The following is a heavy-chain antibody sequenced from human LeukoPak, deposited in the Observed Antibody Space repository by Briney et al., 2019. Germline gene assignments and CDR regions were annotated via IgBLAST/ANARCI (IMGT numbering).Heavy chain of an antibody. D-gene: IGHD6-13*01. CDR1: GGSISSTNW. CDR3: ARDQRAIRGVAAAGQILFYYYGLDV. Sequence: SETLSLTCAVSGGSISSTNWWSWVRQPPGKGLEWIGEIYHSGSTNYNPSLKSRVTISVDKSKNQFSLTMSSVTAADTAVYFCARDQRAIRGVAAAGQILFYYYGLDVWGQGTTVTVSS. V-gene: IGHV4-4*02. J-gene: IGHJ6*02. CDR2: IYHSGST.